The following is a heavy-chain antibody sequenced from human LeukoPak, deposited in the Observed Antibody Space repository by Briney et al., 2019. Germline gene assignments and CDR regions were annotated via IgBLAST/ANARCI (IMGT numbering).Heavy chain of an antibody. CDR3: AKTGGVWYQFSYYFDY. V-gene: IGHV3-23*01. J-gene: IGHJ4*02. D-gene: IGHD6-19*01. CDR2: ISDSGVRT. CDR1: GFTFRSYA. Sequence: GGSLRLSCAVSGFTFRSYAMTWVRQAPGKGLEWVATISDSGVRTYYADSVKGRFTISRDNSKNTLFLQMNSLRAEDTAVYYCAKTGGVWYQFSYYFDYRGQGTLVTVS.